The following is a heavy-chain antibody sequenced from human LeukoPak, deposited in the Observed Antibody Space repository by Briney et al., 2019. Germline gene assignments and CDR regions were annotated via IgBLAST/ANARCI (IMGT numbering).Heavy chain of an antibody. V-gene: IGHV4-59*01. J-gene: IGHJ5*02. CDR2: IYYSGST. D-gene: IGHD2-2*01. Sequence: SETLSLTCTVSGGSISSYYWSWIRQPPGKGLEWIGYIYYSGSTNYNPSLKSRVTISVDTSKNQFSLKLSSVTAADTAVYYCARDNSYCSSTSCYLWFDPWGQGTLVTVSS. CDR3: ARDNSYCSSTSCYLWFDP. CDR1: GGSISSYY.